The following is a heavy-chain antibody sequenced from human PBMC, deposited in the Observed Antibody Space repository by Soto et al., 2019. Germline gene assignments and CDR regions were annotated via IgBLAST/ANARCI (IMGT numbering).Heavy chain of an antibody. CDR1: GFTFSSYA. CDR3: AVGPRVAGTLHY. J-gene: IGHJ4*02. CDR2: ISYDGSNK. Sequence: QVQLVESGGGVVQPGRSLRLSCAASGFTFSSYAMHWVRQAPGKGLEWVAVISYDGSNKYYADSVKGRFTISRDNSKNARYLQMNSLRAEDTAVYYCAVGPRVAGTLHYWGQGTLVTVSS. V-gene: IGHV3-30-3*01. D-gene: IGHD6-19*01.